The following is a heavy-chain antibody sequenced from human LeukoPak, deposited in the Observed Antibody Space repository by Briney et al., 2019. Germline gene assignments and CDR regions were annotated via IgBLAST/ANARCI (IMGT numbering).Heavy chain of an antibody. D-gene: IGHD2-2*01. V-gene: IGHV4-30-4*08. J-gene: IGHJ3*01. CDR1: GGSLSSGNHF. Sequence: SETLSLTCTVSGGSLSSGNHFWRWVRQSPGEGLEWLGYIHYDGRAYYNPSLKSRVSMSLVMSKNQFSLSLSSVTAACTAIYYCAREVITPGDSDGFDLWGKGTKVSVSS. CDR2: IHYDGRA. CDR3: AREVITPGDSDGFDL.